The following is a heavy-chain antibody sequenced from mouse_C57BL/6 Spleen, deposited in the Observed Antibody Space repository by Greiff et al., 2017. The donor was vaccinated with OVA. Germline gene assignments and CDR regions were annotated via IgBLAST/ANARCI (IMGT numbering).Heavy chain of an antibody. D-gene: IGHD2-4*01. J-gene: IGHJ4*01. Sequence: QVQLQQPGAELVMPGASVKMSCKASGYTFTSYWITWVKQRPGQGLEWIGDIYPASGSTNYNQKFKSKATLTVDTSSSTAYMQLSSLTSEDSAVYYCARVDDYADYYAMDYWGQGTSVTVSS. V-gene: IGHV1-55*01. CDR2: IYPASGST. CDR1: GYTFTSYW. CDR3: ARVDDYADYYAMDY.